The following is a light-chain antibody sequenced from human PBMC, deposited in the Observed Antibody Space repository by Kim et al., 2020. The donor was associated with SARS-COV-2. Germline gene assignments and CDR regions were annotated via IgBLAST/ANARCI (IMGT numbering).Light chain of an antibody. CDR3: NSRDSSGNHWV. Sequence: SSELTQDPAVSVALGQPVRITCQGDSLRSYYASWYQQKPGQAPVLVIYGKNNRPSGIPDRFSGSSSGNTASLTITGAQAEDEADYYCNSRDSSGNHWVFGGGTQLTVL. V-gene: IGLV3-19*01. CDR1: SLRSYY. CDR2: GKN. J-gene: IGLJ3*02.